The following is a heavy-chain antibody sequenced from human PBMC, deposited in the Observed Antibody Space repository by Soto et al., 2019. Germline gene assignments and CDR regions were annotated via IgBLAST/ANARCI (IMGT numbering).Heavy chain of an antibody. Sequence: SETLSLTCAVSGGSINSGVYSWSWIRQPPGKGLEWIGYIYHSGATYNNPSLRSRVTLSIDTSKNQFSLRLSSATAADTAMYYCARATATGGIDYWGQGTLVTVSS. D-gene: IGHD2-15*01. J-gene: IGHJ4*02. CDR3: ARATATGGIDY. CDR1: GGSINSGVYS. V-gene: IGHV4-30-2*01. CDR2: IYHSGAT.